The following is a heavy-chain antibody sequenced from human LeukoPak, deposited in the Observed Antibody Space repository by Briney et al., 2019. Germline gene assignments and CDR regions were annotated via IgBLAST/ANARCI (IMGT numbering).Heavy chain of an antibody. CDR2: TRNKANSYTT. CDR1: GFTFSDHY. V-gene: IGHV3-72*01. Sequence: RAGGSLRLSCAASGFTFSDHYMDWVRQAPGKGLEWVGRTRNKANSYTTEYAASVKGRFTISRDDSKNSLYLQMNSLKTEDTAVYYCATNSGWYYYYYYYYMDVWGKGTTVTVSS. J-gene: IGHJ6*03. CDR3: ATNSGWYYYYYYYYMDV. D-gene: IGHD6-19*01.